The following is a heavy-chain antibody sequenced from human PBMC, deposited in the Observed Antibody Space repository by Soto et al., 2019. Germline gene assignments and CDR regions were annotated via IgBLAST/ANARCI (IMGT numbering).Heavy chain of an antibody. Sequence: EVQLVESGGGLIQPGGSLRLSCAASGFTVSSNYMSWVRQAPGKGLEWVSIIYSGDSTYYADSVKGRFTISRDNSKNTLYLQMNSLRAEDTAVYYCARFGYNSYFDYWGQGTLVTVSS. J-gene: IGHJ4*02. V-gene: IGHV3-53*01. CDR2: IYSGDST. D-gene: IGHD5-12*01. CDR3: ARFGYNSYFDY. CDR1: GFTVSSNY.